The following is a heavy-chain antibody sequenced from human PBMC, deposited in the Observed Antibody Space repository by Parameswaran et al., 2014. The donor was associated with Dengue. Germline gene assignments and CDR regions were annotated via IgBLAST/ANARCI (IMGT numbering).Heavy chain of an antibody. CDR3: TTTPDSQFLEWLPIDY. J-gene: IGHJ4*02. V-gene: IGHV3-15*01. Sequence: RWIRQPPGKWLEWVGRIKSKTDGGTTDYGAPVKGRFIISRDDSRNMMYLQMNSLKTEDTAVYWCTTTPDSQFLEWLPIDYWGQGTLVTVSS. D-gene: IGHD3-3*01. CDR2: IKSKTDGGTT.